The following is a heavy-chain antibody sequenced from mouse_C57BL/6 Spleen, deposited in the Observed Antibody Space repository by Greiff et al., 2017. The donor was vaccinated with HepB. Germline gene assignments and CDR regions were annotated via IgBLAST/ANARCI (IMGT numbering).Heavy chain of an antibody. J-gene: IGHJ4*01. CDR1: GYTFTDYE. CDR2: IDPDTGGT. CDR3: TRVRGAMDY. Sequence: VQLQQSGAELVRPGASVTLSCKASGYTFTDYEMHWVKQTPVHGLEWIGAIDPDTGGTAYNQKFKGEAILTADKSSSTAYMELRSLTSEDAAVYYCTRVRGAMDYWGQGTSVTVSS. V-gene: IGHV1-15*01.